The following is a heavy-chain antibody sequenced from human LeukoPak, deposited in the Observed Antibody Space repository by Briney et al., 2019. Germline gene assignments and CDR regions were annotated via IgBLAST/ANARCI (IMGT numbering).Heavy chain of an antibody. V-gene: IGHV3-23*01. CDR1: GFTFSSYA. D-gene: IGHD6-13*01. Sequence: QSGGSLRLSCAASGFTFSSYAMSWVRQAPGKGLEWVSAISGSGGSTYYADSVKGRFTISRDNSKNTLYLQMNSLRAEDTAVYYCAKDYVGHSSSWHSRSFYYFDYWGQGTLVTVSS. CDR3: AKDYVGHSSSWHSRSFYYFDY. CDR2: ISGSGGST. J-gene: IGHJ4*02.